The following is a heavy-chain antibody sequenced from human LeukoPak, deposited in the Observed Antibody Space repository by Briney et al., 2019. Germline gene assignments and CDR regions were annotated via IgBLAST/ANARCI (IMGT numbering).Heavy chain of an antibody. CDR3: ARQDSSGYYYSY. Sequence: GESLKISCKGSGYSFTSYWISWVRRMPGKGLEWMGRIDPSDSYTNYSPSFQGHVTISADKSISTAYLQWSSLKASDTAMYYCARQDSSGYYYSYWGQGTLVTVSS. CDR2: IDPSDSYT. J-gene: IGHJ4*02. V-gene: IGHV5-10-1*01. CDR1: GYSFTSYW. D-gene: IGHD3-22*01.